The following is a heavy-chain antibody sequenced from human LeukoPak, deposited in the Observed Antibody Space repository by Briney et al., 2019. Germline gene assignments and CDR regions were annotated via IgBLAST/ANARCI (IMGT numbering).Heavy chain of an antibody. J-gene: IGHJ4*02. CDR1: GFTFSNAW. CDR2: IKSKTDGGTA. CDR3: TTGGSKQLVLAEFDY. V-gene: IGHV3-15*01. Sequence: GGSLRPSCAASGFTFSNAWMSWVRQAPGKGLDWVGRIKSKTDGGTADYAAPVKGRFTISRDDSKNTLYLQMNSLKTEDTAVYYCTTGGSKQLVLAEFDYWGQGTLVTVSS. D-gene: IGHD6-13*01.